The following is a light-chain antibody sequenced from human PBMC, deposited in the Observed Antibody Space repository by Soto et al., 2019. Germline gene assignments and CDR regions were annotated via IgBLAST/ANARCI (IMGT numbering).Light chain of an antibody. CDR2: RAS. J-gene: IGKJ1*01. V-gene: IGKV1-5*03. CDR1: HSIVDW. Sequence: DIQMTQSPSTLSASVGDRVTFACRASHSIVDWLAWYQQKPGKPPKLLIYRASNLENGVPSRFGGSGSGSEFTLTINNLQPDEFGTYFCQQYKDNPWTFGQRTTVEMK. CDR3: QQYKDNPWT.